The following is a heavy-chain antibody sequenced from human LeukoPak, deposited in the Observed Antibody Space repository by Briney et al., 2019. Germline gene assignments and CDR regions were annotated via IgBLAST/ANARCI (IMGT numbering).Heavy chain of an antibody. Sequence: SETLSLTCTVSGGSISSYYWSWIRQPAGKGLEWIGRIHTTGSTNYNPSLKRRVTMSVDTSKNQFSLKLSSVTAADTAVYYCARDQYYYDSSAYLFDYWGQGTLVTVSS. D-gene: IGHD3-22*01. CDR3: ARDQYYYDSSAYLFDY. CDR1: GGSISSYY. V-gene: IGHV4-4*07. J-gene: IGHJ4*02. CDR2: IHTTGST.